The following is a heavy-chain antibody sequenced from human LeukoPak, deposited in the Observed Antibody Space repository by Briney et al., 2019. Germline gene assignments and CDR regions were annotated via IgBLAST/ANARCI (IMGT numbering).Heavy chain of an antibody. CDR1: GYTFTSYY. CDR3: ARGGVVPAAILAFDI. J-gene: IGHJ3*02. CDR2: INPSGGST. V-gene: IGHV1-46*01. Sequence: ASVKVSCKAPGYTFTSYYMHWVRQAPGQGLEWMGIINPSGGSTSYAQKFQGRVTMTRDTSTSTVYMELSSLRSEDTAVYYCARGGVVPAAILAFDIWGQGTMVTVSS. D-gene: IGHD2-2*01.